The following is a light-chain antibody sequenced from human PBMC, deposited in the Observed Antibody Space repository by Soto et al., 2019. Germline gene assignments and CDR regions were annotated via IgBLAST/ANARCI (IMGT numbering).Light chain of an antibody. Sequence: QSALTQPPSVSGAPGQRVTISCTGGSSNIGAGYDVHWYQRLPGTAPKVLIYGNNNRPSGVPDRFSGSKSGTSASLAITGLQAEDEADYYCQSYDSSLSGSYVFGTGTKLTVL. CDR3: QSYDSSLSGSYV. CDR2: GNN. V-gene: IGLV1-40*01. J-gene: IGLJ1*01. CDR1: SSNIGAGYD.